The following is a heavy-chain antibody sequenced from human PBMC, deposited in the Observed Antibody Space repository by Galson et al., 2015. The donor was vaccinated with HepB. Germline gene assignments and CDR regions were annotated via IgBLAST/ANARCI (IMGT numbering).Heavy chain of an antibody. CDR1: GYKFSMYW. CDR3: ARRQIYGSGLYSMDV. Sequence: QSGAEVKKPGESLKISCAASGYKFSMYWIGWVRQMPGRGLEWMGTIYPSASETRYSPSFQGQVTISADKSINTAYLQWSSLKASDTAIYYCARRQIYGSGLYSMDVWGQGTTVTVSS. V-gene: IGHV5-51*01. D-gene: IGHD2-15*01. CDR2: IYPSASET. J-gene: IGHJ6*02.